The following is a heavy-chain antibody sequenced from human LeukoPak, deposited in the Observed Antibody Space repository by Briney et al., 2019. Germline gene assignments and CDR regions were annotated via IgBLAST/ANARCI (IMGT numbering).Heavy chain of an antibody. CDR1: GFTVSSNY. Sequence: PGGSLRLSCAASGFTVSSNYMSWVRQAPGKGLEWVSVIYSGGSTYYADSVKGRFTISRDNAKNTLYLQMNSLRAEDTAVYYCARAYGDIQYDYWGQGTLVTVSS. CDR2: IYSGGST. CDR3: ARAYGDIQYDY. J-gene: IGHJ4*02. D-gene: IGHD4-17*01. V-gene: IGHV3-53*01.